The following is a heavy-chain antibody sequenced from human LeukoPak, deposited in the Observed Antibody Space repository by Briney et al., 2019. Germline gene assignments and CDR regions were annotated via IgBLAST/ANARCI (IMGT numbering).Heavy chain of an antibody. CDR3: ARSSDILTAALGAGMDV. CDR2: IYYSGST. V-gene: IGHV4-59*12. D-gene: IGHD3-9*01. CDR1: GGSISSYY. Sequence: SETLSLTCTVSGGSISSYYWSWIRQPPGKGLEWIGYIYYSGSTNYNPSLKSRVTISVDTSKNQFSLRLSSVTAADTAVYYCARSSDILTAALGAGMDVWGQGTTVTVSS. J-gene: IGHJ6*02.